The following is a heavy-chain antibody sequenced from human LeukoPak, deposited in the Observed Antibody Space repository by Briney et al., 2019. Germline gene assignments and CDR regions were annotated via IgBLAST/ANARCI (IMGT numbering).Heavy chain of an antibody. CDR2: IYPGDSDT. Sequence: GASLQISCKGSGSSFTSYWIGWVRQMPGKGLEWMGIIYPGDSDTRYSPSFQGQVTISADKSISTAYLQWSSLKASDTAMYYCARRITMVRGVRYFDYWGQGTLVTVSS. V-gene: IGHV5-51*01. J-gene: IGHJ4*02. CDR1: GSSFTSYW. CDR3: ARRITMVRGVRYFDY. D-gene: IGHD3-10*01.